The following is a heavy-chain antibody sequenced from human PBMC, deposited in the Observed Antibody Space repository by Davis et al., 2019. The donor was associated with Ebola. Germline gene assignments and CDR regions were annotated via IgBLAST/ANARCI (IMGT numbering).Heavy chain of an antibody. CDR3: TRSGIMIFGIITGAMDV. V-gene: IGHV6-1*01. CDR1: GDSVSSDNAA. Sequence: SQTLSLTCVISGDSVSSDNAAWNWIRQSPSRGLEWLGRTYYRSQWFTNYAMSVRGRVAISQDTSKNQFSLQLNAVTPEDTALYYCTRSGIMIFGIITGAMDVWGPGTRVTVSS. D-gene: IGHD3/OR15-3a*01. J-gene: IGHJ6*02. CDR2: TYYRSQWFT.